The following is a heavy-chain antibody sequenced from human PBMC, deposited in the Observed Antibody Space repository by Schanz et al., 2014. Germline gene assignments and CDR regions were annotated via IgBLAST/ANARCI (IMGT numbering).Heavy chain of an antibody. CDR1: GFTFSNFA. D-gene: IGHD3-22*01. Sequence: QVQLVESGGGVVQPGRSLRLSCAASGFTFSNFAIHWVRQAPGKGLEWVAVVCYDGSKKYYADSVKGRFTTSRDNAKNALYLQMNSLRAEDTAVYFCAKSYDTSGYSGFDYWGQGTLVTVSS. CDR3: AKSYDTSGYSGFDY. CDR2: VCYDGSKK. V-gene: IGHV3-33*03. J-gene: IGHJ4*02.